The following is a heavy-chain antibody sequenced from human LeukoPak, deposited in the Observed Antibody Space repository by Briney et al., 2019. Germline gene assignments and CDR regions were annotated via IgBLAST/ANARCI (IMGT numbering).Heavy chain of an antibody. CDR1: GGSISSGSYY. D-gene: IGHD3-9*01. CDR3: ATEWYYDILTGYVDDY. V-gene: IGHV4-61*02. CDR2: IYTSGST. J-gene: IGHJ4*02. Sequence: PSETLSLTCTVSGGSISSGSYYWSWIRQPAGKGLEWIGRIYTSGSTNYNPSLKSRVTISVDTSKNQFSLKLSSVTAADTAVYYCATEWYYDILTGYVDDYWGQGTLVTVSS.